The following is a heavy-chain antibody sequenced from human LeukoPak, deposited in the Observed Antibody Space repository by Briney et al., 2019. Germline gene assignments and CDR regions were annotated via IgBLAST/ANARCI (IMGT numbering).Heavy chain of an antibody. Sequence: SVKVSCKASGGTFSSYAISWVRQAPGQGLEWMAGIIPIFGTANYAQKLQGRVTITADKSTSTAYMELSSLRSEDTAVYYCARERYCSSTSCYLWFDPWGQGTLVTVSS. J-gene: IGHJ5*02. V-gene: IGHV1-69*06. D-gene: IGHD2-2*01. CDR1: GGTFSSYA. CDR3: ARERYCSSTSCYLWFDP. CDR2: IIPIFGTA.